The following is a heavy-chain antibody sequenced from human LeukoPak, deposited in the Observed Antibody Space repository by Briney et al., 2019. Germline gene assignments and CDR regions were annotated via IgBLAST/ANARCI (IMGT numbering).Heavy chain of an antibody. CDR3: ARRRGYSYGFFDY. V-gene: IGHV4-59*01. Sequence: SETLSLTCTVSGGSISSYYWSWIRQPPGKGLEWIGYIYYSGSTNYNPSLKSRVTISVDTSKNQFSLKLSSVTAADTAVYYCARRRGYSYGFFDYWGQGTLVTVSS. CDR1: GGSISSYY. J-gene: IGHJ4*02. D-gene: IGHD5-18*01. CDR2: IYYSGST.